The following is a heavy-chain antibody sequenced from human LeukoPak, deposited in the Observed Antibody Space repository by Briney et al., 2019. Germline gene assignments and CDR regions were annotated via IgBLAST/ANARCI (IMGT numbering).Heavy chain of an antibody. CDR1: GFTFSSYS. CDR2: ISSSSYI. Sequence: GGSLRLSCAASGFTFSSYSMNWVRQASGKGLEWVSSISSSSYIYYADSVKGRFTISRDNAKNSLYLQMNSLRAEDTAVYYCARDVVTTGAYYFDYWGQGTLATVSS. J-gene: IGHJ4*02. D-gene: IGHD2-21*02. CDR3: ARDVVTTGAYYFDY. V-gene: IGHV3-21*01.